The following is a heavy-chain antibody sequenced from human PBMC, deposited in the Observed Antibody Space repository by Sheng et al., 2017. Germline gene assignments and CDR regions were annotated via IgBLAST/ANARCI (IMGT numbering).Heavy chain of an antibody. V-gene: IGHV4-38-2*01. CDR2: IYHSGST. J-gene: IGHJ4*02. CDR3: ARGTLDSVGGAFDY. Sequence: QVQLQESGPGLVKPSETLSLTCAVSGYSISSGYYWGWIRQPPGKGLEWIGSIYHSGSTYYNPSLKSRVTISVDTSKNQFSLKLSSVTAADTAVYYCARGTLDSVGGAFDYWGQGTLVTVSS. D-gene: IGHD1-26*01. CDR1: GYSISSGYY.